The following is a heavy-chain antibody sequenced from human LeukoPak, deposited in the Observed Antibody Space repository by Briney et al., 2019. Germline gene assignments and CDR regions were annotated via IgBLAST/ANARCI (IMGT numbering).Heavy chain of an antibody. Sequence: ASVNVSCKASGYTFIDSFMHWVRQAPGQGPEWMGWINPISGDTNYAQKLQGRVTMTTDTSTSTAYMELRSLRSDDTAVYYCAREPSRYGDRWGSEYFQHWGQGTLVTVSS. J-gene: IGHJ1*01. V-gene: IGHV1-2*02. CDR2: INPISGDT. CDR3: AREPSRYGDRWGSEYFQH. CDR1: GYTFIDSF. D-gene: IGHD4-17*01.